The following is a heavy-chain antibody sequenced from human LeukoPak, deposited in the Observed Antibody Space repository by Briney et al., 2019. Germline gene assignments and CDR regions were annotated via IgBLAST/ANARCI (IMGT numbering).Heavy chain of an antibody. J-gene: IGHJ5*02. CDR3: TTEIVVPAATSPYNWFDP. CDR1: GFTFSVYG. V-gene: IGHV3-33*01. Sequence: GGSLRLSCAASGFTFSVYGMHWVRQAPGKGLEWVAVIWDDGSNKYYADSVKGRLTISRDNSKNTLYLQMNSLRAEDTAVYYCTTEIVVPAATSPYNWFDPWGQGTLVTVSS. D-gene: IGHD2-2*01. CDR2: IWDDGSNK.